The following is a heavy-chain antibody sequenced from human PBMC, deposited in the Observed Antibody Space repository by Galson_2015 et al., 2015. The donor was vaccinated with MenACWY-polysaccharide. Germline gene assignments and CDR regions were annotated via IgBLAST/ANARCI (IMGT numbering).Heavy chain of an antibody. D-gene: IGHD2-15*01. CDR1: GYTFTSYD. J-gene: IGHJ6*02. CDR2: MNPNSGNT. CDR3: ARAGLAIVAYYYYGMDV. V-gene: IGHV1-8*01. Sequence: SVKVSCKASGYTFTSYDINRVRQATGQGLEWMGWMNPNSGNTGYAQKFQGRVTMTRNTSISTAYMELSSLRSEDTAVYYCARAGLAIVAYYYYGMDVWGQGTTVTVSS.